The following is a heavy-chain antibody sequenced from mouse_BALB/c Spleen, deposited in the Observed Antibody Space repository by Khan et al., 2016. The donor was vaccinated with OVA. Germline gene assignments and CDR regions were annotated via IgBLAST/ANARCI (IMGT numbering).Heavy chain of an antibody. CDR1: GYTFTSYW. J-gene: IGHJ2*01. CDR2: INTTSGYT. Sequence: VQLQQSGAELAKPGASVKMSCKASGYTFTSYWMHWIKQRPGQGLEWIGYINTTSGYTDYNQKFKDKATLTADKSSSTAYMQLSSLTSDDSAVYYCARDRIDYWGQGTALTVSS. V-gene: IGHV1-7*01. CDR3: ARDRIDY.